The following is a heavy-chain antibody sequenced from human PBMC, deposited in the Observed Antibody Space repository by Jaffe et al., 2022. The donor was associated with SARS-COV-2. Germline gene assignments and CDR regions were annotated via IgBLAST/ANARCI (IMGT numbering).Heavy chain of an antibody. D-gene: IGHD3-3*01. J-gene: IGHJ6*02. CDR2: INPNSGGT. V-gene: IGHV1-2*02. Sequence: QVQLVQSGAEVKKPGASVKVSCKASGYTFTGYYMHWVRQAPGQGLEWMGWINPNSGGTNYAQKFQGRVTMTRDTSISTAYMELSRLRSDDTAVYYCAGERFYDFWSGYYYYGMDVWGQGTTVTVSS. CDR1: GYTFTGYY. CDR3: AGERFYDFWSGYYYYGMDV.